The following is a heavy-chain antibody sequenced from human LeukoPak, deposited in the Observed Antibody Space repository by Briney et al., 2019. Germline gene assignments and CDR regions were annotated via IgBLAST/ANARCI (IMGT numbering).Heavy chain of an antibody. Sequence: GGSLRLSCAASGFTFSSSAMSWVRQVPGKGLEWVSGISASGGSTSYADSVRGRLTISRDNSKSTLYLQMSSLRAEDTAVYYCARDYVLDYWGQGTLVTVSS. V-gene: IGHV3-23*01. D-gene: IGHD3-10*02. CDR1: GFTFSSSA. J-gene: IGHJ4*02. CDR2: ISASGGST. CDR3: ARDYVLDY.